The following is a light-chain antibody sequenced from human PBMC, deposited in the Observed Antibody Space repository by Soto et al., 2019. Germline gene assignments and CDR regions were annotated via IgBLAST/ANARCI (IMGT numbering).Light chain of an antibody. CDR1: QSISSY. CDR2: AAS. CDR3: QQSYSTEGT. J-gene: IGKJ3*01. V-gene: IGKV1-39*01. Sequence: DIQMTQSPSSLSASVGDRVTITCRASQSISSYLNWYQQKPGKAPKLLIYAASSFQSGVPSRFSGSGSGTDFTLTISSLQPEDFATYYCQQSYSTEGTFGPGTKVDIK.